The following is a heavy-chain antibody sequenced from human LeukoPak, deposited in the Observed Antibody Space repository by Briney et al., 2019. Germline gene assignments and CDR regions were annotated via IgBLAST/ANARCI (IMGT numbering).Heavy chain of an antibody. Sequence: GESLRLSCAVSGFSVSSFGMSWVRQAPGKGLEWISAISADGETPYYADSVKGRFIISRDNSKNTLYLQLSSLRAEDTAVYYCAQGYSSGWYRYWGQGSLVSVSS. CDR1: GFSVSSFG. D-gene: IGHD6-19*01. CDR2: ISADGETP. J-gene: IGHJ4*02. V-gene: IGHV3-23*01. CDR3: AQGYSSGWYRY.